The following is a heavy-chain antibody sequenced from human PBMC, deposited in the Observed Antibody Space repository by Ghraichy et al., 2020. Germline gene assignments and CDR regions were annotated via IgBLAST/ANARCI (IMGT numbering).Heavy chain of an antibody. CDR3: ATDVRRSGYDYNPPDY. V-gene: IGHV3-48*02. CDR2: ISSSSTNI. CDR1: GFTFSTYT. D-gene: IGHD5-12*01. Sequence: GGSLRLSCEASGFTFSTYTMHWVRQAPGKGLEWVSHISSSSTNIHYADSVRGRFTISRDNAKNSLYLQMNSLRDEDTALYYCATDVRRSGYDYNPPDYWGQGTLVTVSS. J-gene: IGHJ4*02.